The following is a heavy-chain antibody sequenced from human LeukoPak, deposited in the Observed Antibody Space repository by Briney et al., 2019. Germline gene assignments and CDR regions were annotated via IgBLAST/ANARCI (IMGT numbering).Heavy chain of an antibody. CDR1: GYTFTSYD. V-gene: IGHV1-8*01. CDR3: ARDLRGAVSRYMDV. Sequence: ASVKVSCKASGYTFTSYDINWVRQATGQGLEWLGYMNPNSGNTRYAQKFQGRVTMTRDTSTSTVYVELSSLRSEDTAVYYCARDLRGAVSRYMDVWGKGTTVTISS. CDR2: MNPNSGNT. D-gene: IGHD6-19*01. J-gene: IGHJ6*03.